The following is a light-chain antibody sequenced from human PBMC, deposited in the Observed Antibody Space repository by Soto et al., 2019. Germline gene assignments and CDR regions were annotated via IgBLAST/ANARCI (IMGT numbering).Light chain of an antibody. V-gene: IGKV3-20*01. CDR3: QQYGDSPSIT. Sequence: EVVLTQSPGTLSLSPGERATLSCRASQSVSSTYLAWYQQKPGQAPRLLIYDASSRATGVPDRFSGSGSGTDFTLIISGLEPEDFAVYYCQQYGDSPSITFGQGTRLEIK. CDR1: QSVSSTY. J-gene: IGKJ5*01. CDR2: DAS.